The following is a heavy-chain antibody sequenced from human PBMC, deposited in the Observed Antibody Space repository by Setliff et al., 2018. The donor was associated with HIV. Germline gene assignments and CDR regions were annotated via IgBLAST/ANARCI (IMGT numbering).Heavy chain of an antibody. D-gene: IGHD3-22*01. V-gene: IGHV5-51*01. Sequence: PGESLKISCKGSGYTFTSYWIGWVRQMPGKGLEWVGVIYPGDSDTRYSPSFQGQVTISVDKSINTAYLQWNSLKASDTAMYYCARGLCYYDSCGYYYNYWGQGTLVTVSS. CDR2: IYPGDSDT. J-gene: IGHJ4*02. CDR3: ARGLCYYDSCGYYYNY. CDR1: GYTFTSYW.